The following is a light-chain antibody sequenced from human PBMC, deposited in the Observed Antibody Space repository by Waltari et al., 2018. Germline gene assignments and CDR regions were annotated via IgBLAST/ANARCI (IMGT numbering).Light chain of an antibody. J-gene: IGKJ1*01. Sequence: DIQMTQSPSTLSASVGDRVTITCRASQSLNNWLAWFQQKPGKAPKVLIYKASILESGVPSRFSVSVSGTEFTLTISSLQPDDFGSYYCQQYQKSPWTFGQGTKVEIK. CDR1: QSLNNW. CDR2: KAS. CDR3: QQYQKSPWT. V-gene: IGKV1-5*03.